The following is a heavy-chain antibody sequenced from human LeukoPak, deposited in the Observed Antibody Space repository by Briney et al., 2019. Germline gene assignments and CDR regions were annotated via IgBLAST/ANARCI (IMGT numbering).Heavy chain of an antibody. V-gene: IGHV3-48*03. D-gene: IGHD6-19*01. CDR3: ARDMPKSGWFLGRDYFDY. J-gene: IGHJ4*02. Sequence: GGSLRLSCAASGFSFSSYEMNWVRQAPGKGLEWVSYISSSGTSIYYADFVKGRFTMSRDNSKNSLSLRMNSLRAEDSAMYYCARDMPKSGWFLGRDYFDYWGQGTLVTVSS. CDR1: GFSFSSYE. CDR2: ISSSGTSI.